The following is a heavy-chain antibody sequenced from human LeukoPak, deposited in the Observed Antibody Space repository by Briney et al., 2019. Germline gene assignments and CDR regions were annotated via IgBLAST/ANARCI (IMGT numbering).Heavy chain of an antibody. D-gene: IGHD3-10*01. J-gene: IGHJ5*02. Sequence: SETLSLTCTVSGGSISSRCYYWGWIRQPPGKGLEWIGTIYYSGSTYYNPSLKSRVTVSVDTSKNQFSLKLRSVTAADTAVYYCARHLNYGSGSYTHFDPWGQGTLVTVSS. CDR3: ARHLNYGSGSYTHFDP. CDR2: IYYSGST. CDR1: GGSISSRCYY. V-gene: IGHV4-39*01.